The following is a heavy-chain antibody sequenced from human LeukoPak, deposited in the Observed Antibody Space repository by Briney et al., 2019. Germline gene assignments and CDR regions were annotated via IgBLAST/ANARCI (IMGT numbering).Heavy chain of an antibody. CDR2: INAGNGNT. CDR3: ARGYNWNDLIDY. J-gene: IGHJ4*02. CDR1: GYTFTSYA. Sequence: ASVKVSCEASGYTFTSYAMHWLRQAPGQRLEWMGWINAGNGNTKYSQKFQGRVTITRDTSASTAYMELSSLRSEDTAVYYCARGYNWNDLIDYWGQGTLVTVSS. D-gene: IGHD1-20*01. V-gene: IGHV1-3*01.